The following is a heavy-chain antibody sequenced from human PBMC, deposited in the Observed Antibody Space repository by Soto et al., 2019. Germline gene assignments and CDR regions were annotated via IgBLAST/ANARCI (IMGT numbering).Heavy chain of an antibody. CDR2: IDPSDSYT. CDR3: ARYGDHVGYYYGMDV. J-gene: IGHJ6*02. CDR1: GYSFTSYW. D-gene: IGHD4-17*01. Sequence: PGESLKISCKGSGYSFTSYWISWVRQMPGKGLEWMGRIDPSDSYTNYSPSFQGHVTISADKSISTAYLQWSSLKASDTAMYYCARYGDHVGYYYGMDVWGQGTTVTAP. V-gene: IGHV5-10-1*01.